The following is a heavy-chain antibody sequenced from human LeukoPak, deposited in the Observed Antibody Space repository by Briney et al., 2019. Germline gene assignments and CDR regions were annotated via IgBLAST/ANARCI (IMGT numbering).Heavy chain of an antibody. CDR1: GGSISPYY. CDR3: ARHGYCSGGSCYWDY. J-gene: IGHJ4*02. Sequence: SETLSLTCIVSGGSISPYYWSWIRQPPGSGLEWIAYIYYSGSTSYNPSLESRVAMSVDTSNNEVSLKLSSVTAADTAVYYCARHGYCSGGSCYWDYWGQGTLVTVSS. D-gene: IGHD2-15*01. V-gene: IGHV4-59*08. CDR2: IYYSGST.